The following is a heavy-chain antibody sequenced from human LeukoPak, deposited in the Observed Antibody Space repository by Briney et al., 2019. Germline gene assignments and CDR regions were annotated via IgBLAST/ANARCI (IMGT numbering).Heavy chain of an antibody. J-gene: IGHJ4*02. CDR3: AKEVRGYPRLFDY. V-gene: IGHV3-20*04. CDR2: INWNGDSR. D-gene: IGHD5-12*01. CDR1: GFKFDEYG. Sequence: GGSLRLSCTASGFKFDEYGMTWVRQAPGKGLEWVSDINWNGDSRGYAHSVRGRFTIYRDNSKNTLYLQMNSLRAEDTAVYYCAKEVRGYPRLFDYWGQGTLVTVSS.